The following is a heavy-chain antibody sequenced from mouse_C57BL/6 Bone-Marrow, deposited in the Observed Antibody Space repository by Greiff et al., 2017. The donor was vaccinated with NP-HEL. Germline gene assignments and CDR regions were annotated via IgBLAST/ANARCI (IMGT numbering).Heavy chain of an antibody. Sequence: EVQLQESGPELVKPGASVKMSCKASGYTFTDYNMHWVKQSHGKSLEWIGYINPNNGGTSYNQKFKGKATLTVNKSSSTAYMELRSLTSEDSAVYYCAREELGRYYFDYWGQGTTLTVSS. CDR2: INPNNGGT. CDR1: GYTFTDYN. J-gene: IGHJ2*01. V-gene: IGHV1-22*01. D-gene: IGHD4-1*01. CDR3: AREELGRYYFDY.